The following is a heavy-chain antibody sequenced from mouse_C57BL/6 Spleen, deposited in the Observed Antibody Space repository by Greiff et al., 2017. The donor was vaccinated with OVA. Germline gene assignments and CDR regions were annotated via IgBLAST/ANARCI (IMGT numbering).Heavy chain of an antibody. CDR1: GFTFSNYW. CDR2: IRLKSDNYAT. Sequence: EVKLMESGGGLVQPGGSMKLSCVASGFTFSNYWMNWVRQSPEKGLEWVAQIRLKSDNYATHSAESVKGRFTISRDDSKSSVYLQMNNLRAEDTGIYYCTGGYYGNFYYFDYWGQGTTLTVSS. J-gene: IGHJ2*01. D-gene: IGHD2-1*01. CDR3: TGGYYGNFYYFDY. V-gene: IGHV6-3*01.